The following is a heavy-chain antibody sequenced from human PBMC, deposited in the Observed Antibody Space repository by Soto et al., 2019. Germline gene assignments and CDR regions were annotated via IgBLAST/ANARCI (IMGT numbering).Heavy chain of an antibody. CDR2: ISSGGSSI. CDR1: GFTFSSYE. J-gene: IGHJ4*02. CDR3: ARDGRGFDY. Sequence: PGGSLRLSCAASGFTFSSYEVNWVRQAPGKGLEWVSYISSGGSSIYYSDSVKGRFTISRDNAKNSLYLQMNSLRAEDTAVYYCARDGRGFDYWGQGTLVTVSS. V-gene: IGHV3-48*03.